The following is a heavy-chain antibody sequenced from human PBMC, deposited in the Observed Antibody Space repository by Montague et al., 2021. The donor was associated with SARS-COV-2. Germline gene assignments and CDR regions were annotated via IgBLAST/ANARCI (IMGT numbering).Heavy chain of an antibody. CDR3: ARDGSYYDRRDPSNFDY. CDR1: VGSISSNNCY. D-gene: IGHD3-22*01. Sequence: SETLSLTCTVSVGSISSNNCYWGWRRQPPGKALEWVGSNYYSGSTYHXXXLKSRVIMSVDTSENQSFLKLASVTAAATAEYYCARDGSYYDRRDPSNFDYWGQGTLVTVSS. CDR2: NYYSGST. J-gene: IGHJ4*02. V-gene: IGHV4-39*07.